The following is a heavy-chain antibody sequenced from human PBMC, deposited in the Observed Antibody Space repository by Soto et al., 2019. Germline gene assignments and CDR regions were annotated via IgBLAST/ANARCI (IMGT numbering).Heavy chain of an antibody. J-gene: IGHJ4*02. Sequence: VLLQESGPGLLRPSETLSLTCTVSDDSFRGAEYYWSWIRQPLGKGPEWIGYTYYNGDTKYNPALRSRVTMSEDTSKNQFSLRLSSVTAAVTAVYFCARGPAYIDGWRTFDLWGRGILVTVSS. D-gene: IGHD6-19*01. CDR2: TYYNGDT. V-gene: IGHV4-61*08. CDR3: ARGPAYIDGWRTFDL. CDR1: DDSFRGAEYY.